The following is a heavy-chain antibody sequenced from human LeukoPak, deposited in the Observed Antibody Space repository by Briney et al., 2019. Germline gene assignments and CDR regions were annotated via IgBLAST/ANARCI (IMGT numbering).Heavy chain of an antibody. Sequence: PSETLSLTCTVSGGSISSSSYYWGWIRQPPGKGLGWSGSIYCSGSTYYNPSLKSRVSISVDTSKKKCSLKLSSLTAPVTALYVCASSGWDRGYWGQGTLVTVSS. CDR3: ASSGWDRGY. CDR1: GGSISSSSYY. CDR2: IYCSGST. D-gene: IGHD6-19*01. J-gene: IGHJ4*02. V-gene: IGHV4-39*07.